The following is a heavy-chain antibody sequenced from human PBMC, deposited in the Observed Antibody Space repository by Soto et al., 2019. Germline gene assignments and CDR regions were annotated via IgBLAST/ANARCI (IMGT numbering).Heavy chain of an antibody. J-gene: IGHJ4*02. CDR1: GGSISGYY. V-gene: IGHV4-59*08. CDR2: IYYSGSS. CDR3: ARRYGDYFDY. Sequence: SETLSLTCTVSGGSISGYYWSWIRQPPGKGLEWIAYIYYSGSSNSNPSLKSRVTISVDTSKNQFSLKLSSVTAADTAVYYCARRYGDYFDYWGQGTLVTVSS. D-gene: IGHD4-17*01.